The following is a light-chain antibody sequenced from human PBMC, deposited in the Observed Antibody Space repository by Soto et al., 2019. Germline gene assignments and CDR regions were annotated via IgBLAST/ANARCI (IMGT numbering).Light chain of an antibody. CDR3: SSYTSSSTLGV. V-gene: IGLV2-14*01. Sequence: QSVLTQPASESGSPGQSITISCTGTSSDVGGYNYVSWYQQHPGKAPKLMIYDVSNRPSGVSNRFSGSKSGNTASLTISGLQAEDEADYYCSSYTSSSTLGVFGGGPKLTVL. CDR2: DVS. J-gene: IGLJ2*01. CDR1: SSDVGGYNY.